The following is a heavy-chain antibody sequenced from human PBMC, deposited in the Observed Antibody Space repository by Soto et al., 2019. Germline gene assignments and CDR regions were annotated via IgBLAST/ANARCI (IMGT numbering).Heavy chain of an antibody. CDR1: GFTFSSYA. CDR2: ISGSGGST. J-gene: IGHJ6*02. V-gene: IGHV3-23*01. CDR3: AKSEYSSSNGNYYYYGMDV. D-gene: IGHD6-6*01. Sequence: GGSLRLSCAASGFTFSSYAMSWVRQAPGKGLEWVSAISGSGGSTHYADSVKGRFTISRDNSKNTLYLQMNSLRAEDTAVYYCAKSEYSSSNGNYYYYGMDVWGQGTTVTVSS.